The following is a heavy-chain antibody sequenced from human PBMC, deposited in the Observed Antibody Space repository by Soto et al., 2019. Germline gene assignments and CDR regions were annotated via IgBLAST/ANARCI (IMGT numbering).Heavy chain of an antibody. Sequence: GGSLRLSCAASGFTFSIYAMSWVRQAPGKGLEWVSTISHRSATTYYADSVKGRFTVSRDNSKNTPYLQMNSLRAEDTAVYYCARQIVELIPYFDHWGQGSLVTVSS. CDR3: ARQIVELIPYFDH. CDR1: GFTFSIYA. V-gene: IGHV3-23*01. CDR2: ISHRSATT. D-gene: IGHD3-22*01. J-gene: IGHJ4*02.